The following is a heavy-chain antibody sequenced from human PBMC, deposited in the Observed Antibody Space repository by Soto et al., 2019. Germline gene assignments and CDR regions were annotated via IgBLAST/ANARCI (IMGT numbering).Heavy chain of an antibody. Sequence: QLQLQESGPGLVKPSETLSLTCTVSGGSISSSSYYLGWIRQPPGKGLECIGSIYYSVSTYYNPSLKSRVTISVDTSKNQFSLKLSSVTAADTAVYYCARLKGMDVWGQGTTVTVSS. CDR1: GGSISSSSYY. J-gene: IGHJ6*02. V-gene: IGHV4-39*01. CDR3: ARLKGMDV. CDR2: IYYSVST.